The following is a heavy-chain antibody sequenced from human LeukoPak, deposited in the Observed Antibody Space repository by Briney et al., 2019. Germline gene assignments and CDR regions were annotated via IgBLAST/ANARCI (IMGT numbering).Heavy chain of an antibody. V-gene: IGHV4-61*02. CDR1: GGSISSGTYY. J-gene: IGHJ3*02. CDR3: ATSPPVVPAAITAFDI. D-gene: IGHD2-2*01. Sequence: PSQTLSLTCTVSGGSISSGTYYWTWIRQPAGKGLEWIGRIYSSGSTNYNPSLDSRVRISIDTSKNQFSLKLSSVTAADTAVYYCATSPPVVPAAITAFDIWGQGTMVTVSS. CDR2: IYSSGST.